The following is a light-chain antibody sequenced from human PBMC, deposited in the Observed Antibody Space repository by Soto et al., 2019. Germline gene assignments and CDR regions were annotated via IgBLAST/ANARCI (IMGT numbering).Light chain of an antibody. J-gene: IGKJ5*01. CDR1: QSVSSY. CDR2: DAS. Sequence: EIVLTQSPATLSLSPGERATLSSSASQSVSSYLAWYQQKPGQAPRLLIYDASNRATGIPARFSGSGSGTDFTLTISSLEPEDFAVYYCQQRNIWPPVTFGQGTRLEIK. V-gene: IGKV3-11*01. CDR3: QQRNIWPPVT.